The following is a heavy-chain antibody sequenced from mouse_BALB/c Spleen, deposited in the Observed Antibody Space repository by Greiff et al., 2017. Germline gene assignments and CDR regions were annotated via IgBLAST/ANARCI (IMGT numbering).Heavy chain of an antibody. Sequence: VQLKESGGGLVQPGGSLKLSCAASGFTFSSYTMSWVRQTPEKRLEWVAYISNGGGSTYYPDTVKGRFTISRDNAKNTLYLQMSSLESEDTAMYYCARHGGDGNYYFDYGGQGTTLTVSA. D-gene: IGHD2-1*01. CDR3: ARHGGDGNYYFDY. CDR2: ISNGGGST. J-gene: IGHJ2*01. V-gene: IGHV5-12-2*01. CDR1: GFTFSSYT.